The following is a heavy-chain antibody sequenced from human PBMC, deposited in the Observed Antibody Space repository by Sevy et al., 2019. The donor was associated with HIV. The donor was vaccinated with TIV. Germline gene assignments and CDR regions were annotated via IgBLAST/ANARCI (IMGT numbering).Heavy chain of an antibody. CDR3: ARDLGPGVVAAPYY. D-gene: IGHD2-15*01. CDR1: GFTFTRYW. Sequence: GGSLRLSCAASGFTFTRYWMNWVRQAPGKGLEWVANREEDGSEKYYVDSVKGRFTISRDNAKNSVYLQMDSLSPEDTAVYYCARDLGPGVVAAPYYWGQGTLVTVSS. V-gene: IGHV3-7*01. J-gene: IGHJ4*02. CDR2: REEDGSEK.